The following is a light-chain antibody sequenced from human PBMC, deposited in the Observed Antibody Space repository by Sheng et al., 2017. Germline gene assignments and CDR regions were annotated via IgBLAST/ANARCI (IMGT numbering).Light chain of an antibody. CDR2: GVN. CDR1: SSDVGGYNY. J-gene: IGLJ1*01. CDR3: SSYAGNNPFMV. V-gene: IGLV2-8*01. Sequence: QSALTQPPSASGSPGQSVTISCTGTSSDVGGYNYVSWYQQHPGKAPKLMIYGVNKRPSGVPDRFSGSKSGNTASLTVSGLQAEDEADYYCSSYAGNNPFMVFGTGTEVTVL.